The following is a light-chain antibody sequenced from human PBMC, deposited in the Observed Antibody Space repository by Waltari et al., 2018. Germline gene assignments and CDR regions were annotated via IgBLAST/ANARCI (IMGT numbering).Light chain of an antibody. CDR2: NTN. CDR3: LMYFGAAWV. CDR1: TGAVTSNNH. Sequence: QTVVTQEPSLTVSPGGTVTLTCASSTGAVTSNNHTNWFQQKLGPAPRALVSNTNNIHPWTPARFSGSLLGGKAALTLSGVQPEDEAEYYCLMYFGAAWVFGGGTKLTVL. V-gene: IGLV7-43*01. J-gene: IGLJ3*02.